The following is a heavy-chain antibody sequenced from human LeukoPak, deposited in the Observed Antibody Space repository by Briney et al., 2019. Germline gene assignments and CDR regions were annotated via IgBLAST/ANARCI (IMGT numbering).Heavy chain of an antibody. CDR1: GFNFANHA. J-gene: IGHJ4*02. Sequence: GGSLRLSCAASGFNFANHAMSWVRQTPGKGLEWVSAISGGGDITYYADSVTGRFTISRDNSKDTLYLQMNSLRAEDTAVYYCAKTRYSSSWLHDYWGQGTLVTVSS. D-gene: IGHD6-13*01. V-gene: IGHV3-23*01. CDR3: AKTRYSSSWLHDY. CDR2: ISGGGDIT.